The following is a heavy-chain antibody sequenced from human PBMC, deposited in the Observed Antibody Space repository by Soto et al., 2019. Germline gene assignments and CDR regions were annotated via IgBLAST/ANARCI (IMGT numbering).Heavy chain of an antibody. D-gene: IGHD6-19*01. CDR1: GXIFSNAG. J-gene: IGHJ4*02. CDR3: RTQWLD. CDR2: IKENADGGTT. V-gene: IGHV3-15*01. Sequence: GSLRLTCSASGXIFSNAGMGWVRQAPGKGLEWVGLIKENADGGTTDYAAPLKGRFTISRDYSKNTLYMQMSSLKTEDTAVYYCRTQWLDWGQGTLVTVS.